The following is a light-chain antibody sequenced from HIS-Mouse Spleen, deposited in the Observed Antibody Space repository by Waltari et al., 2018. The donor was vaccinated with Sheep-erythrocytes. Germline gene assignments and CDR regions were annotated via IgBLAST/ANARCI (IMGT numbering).Light chain of an antibody. CDR3: CSYAGSYNYV. J-gene: IGLJ1*01. Sequence: QSALTQPRSVSGSPGQSVTISCTGTSSDLGGSNYVSWYQQHPGKAPKLMIYDVSKRPSGVPDRFSGSKSGNTASLTISGLQAEDEADYYCCSYAGSYNYVFGTGTKVTVL. CDR1: SSDLGGSNY. V-gene: IGLV2-11*01. CDR2: DVS.